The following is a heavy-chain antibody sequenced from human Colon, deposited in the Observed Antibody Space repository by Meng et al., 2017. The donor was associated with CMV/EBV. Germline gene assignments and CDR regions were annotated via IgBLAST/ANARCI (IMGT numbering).Heavy chain of an antibody. CDR1: GFTFSSYW. J-gene: IGHJ4*02. CDR3: ARNEKSSRRLPYDY. CDR2: IKQDGSEK. D-gene: IGHD2-2*01. Sequence: GGSLRLSCAASGFTFSSYWMSWVRQAPGKGLEWVANIKQDGSEKYYVDSVKGRFTISRDNAKNSLYLQMNSLRAEDTAVYYCARNEKSSRRLPYDYWGQGTLVTSPQ. V-gene: IGHV3-7*01.